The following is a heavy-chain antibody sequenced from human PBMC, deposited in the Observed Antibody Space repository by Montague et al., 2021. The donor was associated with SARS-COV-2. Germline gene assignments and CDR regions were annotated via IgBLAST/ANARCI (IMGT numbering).Heavy chain of an antibody. V-gene: IGHV4-59*08. Sequence: SETLSLTCTVSGGSINSYYWSWIRQSPGKGLEWIGYTYRNGITNSNPSLKSRVTISVDTSKNQFSLNLNSMTAADTAVYYCARHYFPSATYYAVRAFDLWGQGTVVTVSS. CDR1: GGSINSYY. D-gene: IGHD1-26*01. CDR3: ARHYFPSATYYAVRAFDL. CDR2: TYRNGIT. J-gene: IGHJ3*01.